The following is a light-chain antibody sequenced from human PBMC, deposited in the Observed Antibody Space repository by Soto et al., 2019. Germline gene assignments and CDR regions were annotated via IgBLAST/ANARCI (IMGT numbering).Light chain of an antibody. J-gene: IGKJ1*01. CDR1: QSGSSN. CDR2: GAS. CDR3: QQYNNWPPWT. Sequence: EIVMTQSPGTLSLSPGERATLSCRASQSGSSNLAWYQQKPGQAPRLLIYGASTRATGIPARFSGSGSGTEFTLTISSLQSEDFAVYYCQQYNNWPPWTFGQGTKVHIK. V-gene: IGKV3-15*01.